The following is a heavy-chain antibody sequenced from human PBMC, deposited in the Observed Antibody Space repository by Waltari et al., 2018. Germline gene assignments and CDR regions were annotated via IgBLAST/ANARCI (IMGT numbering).Heavy chain of an antibody. CDR1: GFTFSSYW. CDR3: AREASSDAFDI. Sequence: EVQLVESGGGLVQPGGSLRLSCAASGFTFSSYWMSWVRQAQGKGLEWVANIKQDGSEKYYVDSVKGRFTISRDNAKNSLYLQMNSLRAEDTAVYYCAREASSDAFDIWGQGTMVTVSS. J-gene: IGHJ3*02. V-gene: IGHV3-7*01. CDR2: IKQDGSEK.